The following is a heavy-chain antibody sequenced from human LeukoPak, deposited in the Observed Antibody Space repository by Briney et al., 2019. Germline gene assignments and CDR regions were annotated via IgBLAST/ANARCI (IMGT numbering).Heavy chain of an antibody. CDR1: GYTFTSYY. J-gene: IGHJ4*02. V-gene: IGHV1-46*01. D-gene: IGHD3-22*01. Sequence: ASVTVSCKASGYTFTSYYMHWVRQAPGQGLEWMGLINPSGGSTSYAQKFQGRVTMTRDMSTSTVYMELSSLRSEDTAVYYCARAGRDYYDSSGLDYWGQGTLVTVSS. CDR2: INPSGGST. CDR3: ARAGRDYYDSSGLDY.